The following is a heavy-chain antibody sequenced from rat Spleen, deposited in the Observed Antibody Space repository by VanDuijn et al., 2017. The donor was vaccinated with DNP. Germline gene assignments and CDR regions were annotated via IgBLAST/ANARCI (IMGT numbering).Heavy chain of an antibody. D-gene: IGHD1-4*01. CDR2: ISYDGSET. V-gene: IGHV5-7*01. CDR3: AGRPPPTRGPFDY. J-gene: IGHJ2*01. Sequence: EVQLVESGGDLVQPGRSLKLSCAVSGITFSDNNMAWVRQAPKKGLEWVATISYDGSETYYRDSVKGRFTISRDNAKSTLYLQMDSLRSEDTAAYYCAGRPPPTRGPFDYWGQGVTVTVSS. CDR1: GITFSDNN.